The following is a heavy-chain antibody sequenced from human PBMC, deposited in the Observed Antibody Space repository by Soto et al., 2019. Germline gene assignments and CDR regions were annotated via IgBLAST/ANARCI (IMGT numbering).Heavy chain of an antibody. CDR1: GGSISSGGYY. Sequence: PSETLSLTCTVSGGSISSGGYYWSWIRQHPGKGLEWIGYIYYSGSTYYNPSLKSRVTISVDTSKDQFSLKLSSVTAADTAVYYCARGGEQLPRGLHFDYWGQGTLVTVPQ. CDR2: IYYSGST. J-gene: IGHJ4*02. V-gene: IGHV4-31*03. D-gene: IGHD6-6*01. CDR3: ARGGEQLPRGLHFDY.